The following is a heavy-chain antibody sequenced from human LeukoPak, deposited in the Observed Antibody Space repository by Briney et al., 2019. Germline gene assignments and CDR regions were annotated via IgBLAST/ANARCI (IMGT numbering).Heavy chain of an antibody. CDR3: ARLLGWYFDL. Sequence: GGSLRLSCAASGFSFSSYEMNWVRQAPGKGLEWVSYIRSSGSTIYYADSVKGRFTISRDNAKTSLYLQMNSLRAEDTGVYYCARLLGWYFDLWGRGTLVTVSS. CDR2: IRSSGSTI. CDR1: GFSFSSYE. V-gene: IGHV3-48*03. J-gene: IGHJ2*01.